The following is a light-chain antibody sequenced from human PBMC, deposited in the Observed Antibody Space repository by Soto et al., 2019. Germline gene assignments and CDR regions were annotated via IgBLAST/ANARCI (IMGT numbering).Light chain of an antibody. Sequence: QSVLIQPASVSGSPGQSITISCTGTSTDVGRYNYVSWYQQHPGKAPKLMVYDVSNRPSWVSNRFSGSKSGITASLTISGLQAEDEADYYCTSYTSDSTYVFGTGTKLTVL. CDR2: DVS. CDR3: TSYTSDSTYV. J-gene: IGLJ1*01. CDR1: STDVGRYNY. V-gene: IGLV2-14*01.